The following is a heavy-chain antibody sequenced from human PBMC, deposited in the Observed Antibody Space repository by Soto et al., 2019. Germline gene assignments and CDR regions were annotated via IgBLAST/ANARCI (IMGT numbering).Heavy chain of an antibody. V-gene: IGHV1-69*06. CDR3: ARVGYNWWRRYNYYGMDV. Sequence: QVRLVQSGAEVKKPGSSVKVSCEASGGTFSSYAVTWVRQAPGQGLEWMGGIIPIVTTPNYAQEFQGRLTISADKSTSTSYMELSSLRSEDTGVYDCARVGYNWWRRYNYYGMDVWGQGTTVIVSS. CDR2: IIPIVTTP. CDR1: GGTFSSYA. J-gene: IGHJ6*02. D-gene: IGHD1-1*01.